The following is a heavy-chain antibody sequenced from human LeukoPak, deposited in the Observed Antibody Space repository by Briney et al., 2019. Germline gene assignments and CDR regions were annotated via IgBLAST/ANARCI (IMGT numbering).Heavy chain of an antibody. CDR3: ARDIIKTTVTTPVFDY. J-gene: IGHJ4*02. CDR2: ISAYDGDT. V-gene: IGHV1-18*01. D-gene: IGHD4-17*01. Sequence: EASVKVSCKASGYTFTSYGVSWVRQAPGQGLEWMGWISAYDGDTNYVQKLQGRVTMTTDTSTSTAYMELRSLRSDDTAVYYCARDIIKTTVTTPVFDYWGQGTLLTVSS. CDR1: GYTFTSYG.